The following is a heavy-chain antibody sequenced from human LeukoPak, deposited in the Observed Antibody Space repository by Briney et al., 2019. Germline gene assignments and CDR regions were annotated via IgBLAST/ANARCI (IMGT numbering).Heavy chain of an antibody. J-gene: IGHJ5*02. D-gene: IGHD3-10*01. CDR3: ARHGGDGSGSYYKGNWFDP. CDR2: IYPADSDT. Sequence: GESLKISCKGSGYSFTSYWIGWVRQMPGKGLELMGIIYPADSDTRYSPSFQGQVTISAAKSISTAYLQWSSLKASDTAMYYCARHGGDGSGSYYKGNWFDPWGQGTLVTVSS. V-gene: IGHV5-51*01. CDR1: GYSFTSYW.